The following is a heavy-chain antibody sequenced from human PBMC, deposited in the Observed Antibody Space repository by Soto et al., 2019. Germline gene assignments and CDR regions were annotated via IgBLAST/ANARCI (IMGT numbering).Heavy chain of an antibody. J-gene: IGHJ4*02. V-gene: IGHV1-46*01. Sequence: ASVKVSCKASGGTFSSYAISWVRQAPGQGLEWMGIINPSGGSTSYAQKFQGRVTMTRDTSTSTVYMELSSLRSEDTAVYYCARDSRYYDSSGYYHLDYWGQGTLVTVSS. CDR1: GGTFSSYA. CDR2: INPSGGST. D-gene: IGHD3-22*01. CDR3: ARDSRYYDSSGYYHLDY.